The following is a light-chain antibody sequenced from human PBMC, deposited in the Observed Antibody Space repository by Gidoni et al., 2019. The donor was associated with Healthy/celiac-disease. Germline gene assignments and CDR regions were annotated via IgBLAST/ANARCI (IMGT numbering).Light chain of an antibody. CDR2: AAS. CDR3: QQSYSTPGIT. Sequence: EIKMTQSPSSLSASVGDRVTITCRASQSISSYLNWYQQKPGKAPKLLIYAASSLQSGVPSRFSGSGSGTDFTLTISSLQPEDFATYYCQQSYSTPGITFGPGTKVDIK. CDR1: QSISSY. V-gene: IGKV1-39*01. J-gene: IGKJ3*01.